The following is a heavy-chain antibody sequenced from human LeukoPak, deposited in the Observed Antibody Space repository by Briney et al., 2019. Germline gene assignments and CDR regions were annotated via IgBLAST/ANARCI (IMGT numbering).Heavy chain of an antibody. CDR2: IYYSGST. D-gene: IGHD4-17*01. J-gene: IGHJ6*02. CDR1: GGSVSTYY. V-gene: IGHV4-59*02. CDR3: ARSMTTMTPWDFFYNGMDV. Sequence: SETLSLTCSVSGGSVSTYYWSWIRQPPGKGLEWIAYIYYSGSTNYNPSLTSRVTISVDTPKNQFSLKLTSVTAADTAVYYCARSMTTMTPWDFFYNGMDVWGQGTTVTVSS.